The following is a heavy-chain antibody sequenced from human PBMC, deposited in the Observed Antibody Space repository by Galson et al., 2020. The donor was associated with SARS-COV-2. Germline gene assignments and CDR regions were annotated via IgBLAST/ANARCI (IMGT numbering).Heavy chain of an antibody. J-gene: IGHJ6*02. CDR1: GLTVSSNY. Sequence: GGSLRLSCAASGLTVSSNYMSWVRQAPGKGLEWVSVIYSGGSTYYADSVKGRFTISRDNSKNTLYLQMNSLRAEDTAVYYCARDLVAYCMDVWGQGTTGTVSS. CDR2: IYSGGST. D-gene: IGHD2-8*02. V-gene: IGHV3-53*01. CDR3: ARDLVAYCMDV.